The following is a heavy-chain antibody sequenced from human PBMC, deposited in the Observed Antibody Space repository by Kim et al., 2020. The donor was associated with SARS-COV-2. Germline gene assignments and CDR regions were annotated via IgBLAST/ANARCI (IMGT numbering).Heavy chain of an antibody. Sequence: SETLSLTCTVSGGSISSSSYYWGWIRQPPGKGLEWIGSIYYSGSTYYNPSLKSRVTISVDTSKNQFSLKLSSVTAADTAVYYCARRGYSGYDLLTGAFDYWGQGTLVTVSS. D-gene: IGHD5-12*01. CDR2: IYYSGST. CDR1: GGSISSSSYY. V-gene: IGHV4-39*01. CDR3: ARRGYSGYDLLTGAFDY. J-gene: IGHJ4*02.